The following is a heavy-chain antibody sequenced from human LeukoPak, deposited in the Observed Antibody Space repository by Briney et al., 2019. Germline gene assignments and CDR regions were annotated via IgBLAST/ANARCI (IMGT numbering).Heavy chain of an antibody. CDR1: GFTFSSYA. D-gene: IGHD6-25*01. CDR3: ARDKGYGFVAAALDY. J-gene: IGHJ4*02. Sequence: PGGSLRLSCAASGFTFSSYAMHWVRQAPGKGLEYVSAISSNGGSTYYANSVKGRFTISRDNSKNTLYLQMGSLRAEDMAAYYCARDKGYGFVAAALDYWGQGTLVTVSS. CDR2: ISSNGGST. V-gene: IGHV3-64*01.